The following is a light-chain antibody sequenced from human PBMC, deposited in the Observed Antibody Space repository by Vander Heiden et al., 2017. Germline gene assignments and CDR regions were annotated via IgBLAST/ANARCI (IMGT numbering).Light chain of an antibody. V-gene: IGKV1-39*01. CDR1: QSISIY. Sequence: DIQLTPSPSSLSASVGDRVTITCRASQSISIYLNWYQQKPGTAPKLLIYAASSLQSGVPSRFSGSGSGTDFTLTISSLQPEDFATYYCQQTYSTPTFGQGPKVEIK. J-gene: IGKJ1*01. CDR2: AAS. CDR3: QQTYSTPT.